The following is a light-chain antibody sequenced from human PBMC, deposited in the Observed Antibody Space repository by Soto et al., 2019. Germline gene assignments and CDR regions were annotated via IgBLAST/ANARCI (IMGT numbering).Light chain of an antibody. CDR1: QSVTNNY. CDR2: GAS. V-gene: IGKV3-20*01. J-gene: IGKJ3*01. Sequence: EIVLTQAPGTLSLSPGERATLSCRASQSVTNNYLAWYQQKPGQAPRLLIYGASSRATGIPDKFSGSGSGTDFTLIISRLEPEDCAVYYCQQYAESPITFGPGAKVDI. CDR3: QQYAESPIT.